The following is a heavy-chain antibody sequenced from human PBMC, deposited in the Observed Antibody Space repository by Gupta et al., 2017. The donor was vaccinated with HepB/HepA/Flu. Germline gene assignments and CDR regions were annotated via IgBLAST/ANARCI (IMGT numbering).Heavy chain of an antibody. D-gene: IGHD2-2*01. CDR3: ARADDGSSTTRGWFDP. CDR2: IIPIFGTA. CDR1: GGTFSSYA. J-gene: IGHJ5*02. Sequence: QVQLVQSGAEVKKPGSSVKVSCKASGGTFSSYAISWVRQAPGQGLKWMGGIIPIFGTANYAQKFQGRVTITADESTSTAYMELSSLRSEDTAVYYCARADDGSSTTRGWFDPWGQGTLVTVSS. V-gene: IGHV1-69*01.